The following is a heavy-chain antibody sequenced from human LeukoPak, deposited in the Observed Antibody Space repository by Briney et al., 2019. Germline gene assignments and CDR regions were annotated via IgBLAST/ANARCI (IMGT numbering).Heavy chain of an antibody. J-gene: IGHJ4*02. V-gene: IGHV1-2*04. D-gene: IGHD3-9*01. CDR2: INPNSGGT. CDR1: GYTFTGYY. Sequence: GASVKVSCKASGYTFTGYYMHWVRQAPGQGLEWMGWINPNSGGTNYAQKFQGWVTMTRDTSISTAYMELSSLGSEDTAIYYCARGLGDYNTDWFPVSGYWGQGTLVTVSS. CDR3: ARGLGDYNTDWFPVSGY.